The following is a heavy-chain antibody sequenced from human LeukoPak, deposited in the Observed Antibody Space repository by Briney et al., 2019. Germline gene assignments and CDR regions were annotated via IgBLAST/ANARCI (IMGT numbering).Heavy chain of an antibody. J-gene: IGHJ4*02. D-gene: IGHD1-26*01. CDR1: GFTFSSYG. CDR2: IRYDGSNK. V-gene: IGHV3-30*02. CDR3: AKDQGIVALFDY. Sequence: GGSLRLSCAASGFTFSSYGMHWVRQAPGKGLGWVAFIRYDGSNKYYVDSVKGRFTISRDNSRNTLYLQMISLRAEDTAVYYCAKDQGIVALFDYWGQGTLVSVSS.